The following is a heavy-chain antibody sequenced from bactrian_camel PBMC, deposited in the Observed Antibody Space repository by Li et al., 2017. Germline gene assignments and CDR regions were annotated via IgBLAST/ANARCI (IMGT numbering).Heavy chain of an antibody. D-gene: IGHD1*01. Sequence: VQLVESGGGLVQPGGSLRLSCAASGFTFSSYYTSWVRQTPGKDLEWVSRISSGGGMTYYADSVKGRFTISRDNARRTLYLQLNSLKTEDTAMYYCARDRYPNYRGQGTQVTVS. CDR1: GFTFSSYY. J-gene: IGHJ4*01. CDR3: ARDRYPNY. CDR2: ISSGGGMT. V-gene: IGHV3S40*01.